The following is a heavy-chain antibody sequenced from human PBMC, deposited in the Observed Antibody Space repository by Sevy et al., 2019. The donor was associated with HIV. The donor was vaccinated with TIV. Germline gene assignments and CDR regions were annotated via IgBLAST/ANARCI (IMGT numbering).Heavy chain of an antibody. V-gene: IGHV3-23*01. CDR1: GFTFSSSP. D-gene: IGHD2-15*01. CDR2: ISASGGST. J-gene: IGHJ4*02. Sequence: GGSLRLSCVASGFTFSSSPTSWVRQAPGKGLEWVSAISASGGSTYYADSVKGRFTISRDNSKNTMYLQMNSLRAEDTAVYYCVKRYCSGGSCYGDCWGQGTLVTVSS. CDR3: VKRYCSGGSCYGDC.